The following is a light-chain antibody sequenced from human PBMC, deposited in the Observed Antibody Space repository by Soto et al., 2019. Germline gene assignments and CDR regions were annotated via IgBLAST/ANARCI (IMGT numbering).Light chain of an antibody. CDR3: KQYGSSPLT. Sequence: IVLTQSPGTLSLSPGERATLSCRASQSVPSRYLAWYQHKPGQAPRRLIYRASTRATDIPDRFSGGGSGKDFTLTISRLEPEDFAVYYCKQYGSSPLTFGGGTKVEI. CDR1: QSVPSRY. CDR2: RAS. V-gene: IGKV3-20*01. J-gene: IGKJ4*01.